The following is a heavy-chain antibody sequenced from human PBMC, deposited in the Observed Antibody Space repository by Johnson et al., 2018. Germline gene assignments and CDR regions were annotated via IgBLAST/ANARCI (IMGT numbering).Heavy chain of an antibody. CDR2: IWYDGSKE. CDR1: GFTFSRHG. CDR3: ARFTGGDWVGTFDV. V-gene: IGHV3-33*01. D-gene: IGHD2-21*02. Sequence: QVQLQESGGGVVQPGRSLRLSCVASGFTFSRHGMHWIRQAPGKGLEWVAVIWYDGSKEYYVESVKGRFTISRENSKNPLHLQMNSLRAEDTAIYYCARFTGGDWVGTFDVWGQGTMVTVSS. J-gene: IGHJ3*01.